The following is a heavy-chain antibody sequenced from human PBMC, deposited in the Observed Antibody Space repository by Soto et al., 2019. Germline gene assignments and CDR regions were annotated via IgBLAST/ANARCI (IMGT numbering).Heavy chain of an antibody. D-gene: IGHD3-10*01. V-gene: IGHV3-9*01. Sequence: EVQLVESGGGLVQPGRSLRLSCVASGFTFDDNAMHWVRQVPGKGLEWVSGISWDVSSIAYADSVRGRFTISRDNATNYLFLPMHSLRAEDTALYYCAKARGYYFDFGGQGTLVTVSS. CDR2: ISWDVSSI. CDR1: GFTFDDNA. J-gene: IGHJ4*02. CDR3: AKARGYYFDF.